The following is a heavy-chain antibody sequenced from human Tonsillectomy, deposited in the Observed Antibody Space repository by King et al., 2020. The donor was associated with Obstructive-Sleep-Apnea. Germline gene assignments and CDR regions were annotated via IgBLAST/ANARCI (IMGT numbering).Heavy chain of an antibody. CDR1: GCSITSHF. V-gene: IGHV4-4*09. Sequence: VQLQESGPGLVKPSETLSLTCTVYGCSITSHFWSWIRQSPGKGLEWIVYIYNSGTTKYNPSLESRVSISVDTSQNQFSLTGNSVTAADTAMYYCAKYGSGGFDDWGQGTLVTVSS. CDR2: IYNSGTT. D-gene: IGHD3-10*01. J-gene: IGHJ4*02. CDR3: AKYGSGGFDD.